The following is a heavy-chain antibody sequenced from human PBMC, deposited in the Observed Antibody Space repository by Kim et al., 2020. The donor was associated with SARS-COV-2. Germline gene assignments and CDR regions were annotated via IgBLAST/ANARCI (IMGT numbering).Heavy chain of an antibody. CDR3: TKAGAAANGRPDS. J-gene: IGHJ5*01. D-gene: IGHD6-13*01. V-gene: IGHV3-9*01. Sequence: YVGSVKGRFTISRDNAKNSLFLQMSSLRADDTALYFCTKAGAAANGRPDSWGQGALVTVSS.